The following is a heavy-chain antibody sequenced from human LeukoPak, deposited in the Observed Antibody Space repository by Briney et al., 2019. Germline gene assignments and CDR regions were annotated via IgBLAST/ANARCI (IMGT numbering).Heavy chain of an antibody. Sequence: GSSVKVSCKASGGTFSSYAISWVRQAPGQGLEWMGGIIPIFGTANYAQKFQGRVTITADESTSTAYMELSSLRSEDTAVYYCATSPRVRYNWNYETATPGDYWGQGTLVTVSS. V-gene: IGHV1-69*01. D-gene: IGHD1-7*01. CDR3: ATSPRVRYNWNYETATPGDY. CDR2: IIPIFGTA. CDR1: GGTFSSYA. J-gene: IGHJ4*02.